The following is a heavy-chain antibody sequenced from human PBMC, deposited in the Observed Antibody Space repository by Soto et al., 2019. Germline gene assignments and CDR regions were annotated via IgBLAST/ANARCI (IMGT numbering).Heavy chain of an antibody. CDR1: GFTFSSYG. D-gene: IGHD3-16*02. J-gene: IGHJ6*02. CDR2: ISYDGSNK. CDR3: AKTYYDYVWGSYRRAAYYYYGMDV. Sequence: GGSLRLSCAASGFTFSSYGMHWVRQAPGKGLEWVAVISYDGSNKYYADSVKGRFTISRDNSKNTLYLQMNSLRAEDTAVYYCAKTYYDYVWGSYRRAAYYYYGMDVWGQGTTVTVSS. V-gene: IGHV3-30*18.